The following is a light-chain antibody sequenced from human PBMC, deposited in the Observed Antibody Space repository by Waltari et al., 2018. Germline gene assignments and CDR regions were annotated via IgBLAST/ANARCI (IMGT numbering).Light chain of an antibody. V-gene: IGLV2-14*03. J-gene: IGLJ2*01. Sequence: QSALTQPASVSGSPGHSTTISCTGTSHDVGGYNSVSWYQQHPGKAPKLMIYDVSKRPSGVSNRFSGSKSGNTASLTISGLQAEDEADYYCSSYTSSGTLRVFGGGTKLTVL. CDR1: SHDVGGYNS. CDR2: DVS. CDR3: SSYTSSGTLRV.